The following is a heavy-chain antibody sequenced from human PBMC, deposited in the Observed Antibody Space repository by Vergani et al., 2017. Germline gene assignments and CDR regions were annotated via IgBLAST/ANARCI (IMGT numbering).Heavy chain of an antibody. CDR2: LTGGGGST. V-gene: IGHV3-23*01. Sequence: EVQLLESGGSLKQPGGSVRLSCAASGFTFSTYAMHWVRQAPGKGLGWFSALTGGGGSTYYADSFKGRFIISRDNSRDTLYLQMNSLRPEDTATYYCVKEAGSYENFFDSWGQETLVTVSS. J-gene: IGHJ4*02. D-gene: IGHD5-12*01. CDR1: GFTFSTYA. CDR3: VKEAGSYENFFDS.